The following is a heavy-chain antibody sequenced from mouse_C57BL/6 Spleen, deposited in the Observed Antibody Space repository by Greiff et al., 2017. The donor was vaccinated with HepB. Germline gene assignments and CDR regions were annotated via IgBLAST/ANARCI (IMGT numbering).Heavy chain of an antibody. V-gene: IGHV3-6*01. CDR3: ARGGLYGSSFYFDY. J-gene: IGHJ2*01. CDR1: GYSITSGYY. CDR2: ISYDGSN. D-gene: IGHD1-1*01. Sequence: DVKLVESGPGLVKPSQSLSLTCSVTGYSITSGYYWNWIRQFPGNKLEWMGYISYDGSNNYNPSLKNRISITRDTSKNQFFLKLNSVTTEDTAAYYCARGGLYGSSFYFDYWGQGTTLTVSS.